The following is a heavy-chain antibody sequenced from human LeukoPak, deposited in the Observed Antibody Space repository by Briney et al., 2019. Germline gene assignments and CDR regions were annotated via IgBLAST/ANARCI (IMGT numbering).Heavy chain of an antibody. CDR2: ISGSGGST. J-gene: IGHJ4*02. D-gene: IGHD2-2*01. CDR3: AKSRVPAAPQYYFDY. V-gene: IGHV3-23*01. CDR1: GFTFSSFA. Sequence: GGSLRLSCAASGFTFSSFAMSWVRQAPGKGLEWVSAISGSGGSTYYADSVKGRFTISRDNSKNTLYLQMNSPRAEDTAVYYCAKSRVPAAPQYYFDYWGQGTLVTVSS.